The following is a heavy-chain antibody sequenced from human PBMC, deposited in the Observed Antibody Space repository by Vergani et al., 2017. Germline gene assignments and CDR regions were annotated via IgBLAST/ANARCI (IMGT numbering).Heavy chain of an antibody. Sequence: DVHLAESGGGFFQPGGSLRLSCSASGFSFNSYWMHWVRQVPGKGLLWVSRIKSDGSITAYADSVKGRFTISRDNSKNTLYLQMNSLRAEDTAVYYCARDPENCSSTSCYYYYYMDVWGK. J-gene: IGHJ6*03. V-gene: IGHV3-74*03. D-gene: IGHD2-2*01. CDR2: IKSDGSIT. CDR1: GFSFNSYW. CDR3: ARDPENCSSTSCYYYYYMDV.